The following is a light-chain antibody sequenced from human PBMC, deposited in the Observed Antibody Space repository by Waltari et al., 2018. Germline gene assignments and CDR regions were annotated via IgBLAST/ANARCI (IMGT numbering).Light chain of an antibody. Sequence: EIVVMQSPATLSVSPGERVTLSCRASQNVGTSLAWYQQKPGQTPRLLIFGAYSRASGVPARFSGSGSGTDFTLAISSLQSEDFAVDYCQQYEDWPRHSFGGGTKVQIE. V-gene: IGKV3-15*01. J-gene: IGKJ4*01. CDR1: QNVGTS. CDR3: QQYEDWPRHS. CDR2: GAY.